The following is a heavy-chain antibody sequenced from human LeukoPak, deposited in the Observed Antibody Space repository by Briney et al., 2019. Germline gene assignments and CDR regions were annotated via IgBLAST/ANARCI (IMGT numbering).Heavy chain of an antibody. CDR1: GDSTNTYF. V-gene: IGHV4-59*01. D-gene: IGHD4-17*01. Sequence: SETLSLTCTISGDSTNTYFWSWIRQPPGKGLEWIGYIYYTGTTNYNPSLKSRVTISVDTSKNQFSLKVNSVTAADTGVYYCASKSTDHGELRFNYWGQGTLVTVSS. CDR2: IYYTGTT. CDR3: ASKSTDHGELRFNY. J-gene: IGHJ4*02.